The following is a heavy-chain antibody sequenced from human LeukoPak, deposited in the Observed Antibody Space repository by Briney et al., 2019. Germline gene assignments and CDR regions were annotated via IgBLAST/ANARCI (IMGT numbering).Heavy chain of an antibody. J-gene: IGHJ4*01. CDR3: AYNRNFALDN. V-gene: IGHV4-34*08. Sequence: PGGSLRLSCAASGFTFSSYAMSWVRQPPGKGLEWIGEVYHSGGANYKPSPKSRVTISVDTSRNHFSLKLTSVTAADTAVYFCAYNRNFALDNWGQGTLVTVSS. D-gene: IGHD1-14*01. CDR2: VYHSGGA. CDR1: GFTFSSYA.